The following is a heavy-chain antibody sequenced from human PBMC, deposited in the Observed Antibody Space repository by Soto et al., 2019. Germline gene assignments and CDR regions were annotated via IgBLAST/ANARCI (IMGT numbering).Heavy chain of an antibody. CDR3: ASDRQQQLAHDVDWYFDL. CDR2: IWYDGSNK. D-gene: IGHD6-13*01. J-gene: IGHJ2*01. V-gene: IGHV3-33*01. CDR1: GFTFSSYG. Sequence: QVQLVESGGGVVQPGRSLRLSCAASGFTFSSYGMHWVRQAPGKGLEWVAVIWYDGSNKYYADSVKGRFTISRDNSKNTLYLQMNTLRAEDTAVYYCASDRQQQLAHDVDWYFDLWGRGPLVPVSS.